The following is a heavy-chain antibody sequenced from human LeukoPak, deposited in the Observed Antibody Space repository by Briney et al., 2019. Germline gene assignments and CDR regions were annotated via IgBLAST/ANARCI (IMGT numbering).Heavy chain of an antibody. V-gene: IGHV1-2*02. D-gene: IGHD3-22*01. Sequence: GASVKVSCKASGYTFTGYYMHWVRQAPGQGLEWMGWINPNSGGTNYAQNFQGRVTMTRDTSISTAYMELSRLRSDDTAVYYCARTFYDISLAFDIWGQGTMVTVSS. J-gene: IGHJ3*02. CDR2: INPNSGGT. CDR3: ARTFYDISLAFDI. CDR1: GYTFTGYY.